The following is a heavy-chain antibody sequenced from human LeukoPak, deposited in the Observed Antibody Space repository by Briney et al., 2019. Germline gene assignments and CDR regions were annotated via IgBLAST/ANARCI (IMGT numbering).Heavy chain of an antibody. CDR2: IYYSGST. V-gene: IGHV4-59*08. CDR3: AGVAANPSYYYYYGMDV. J-gene: IGHJ6*02. Sequence: SETLSLTCTVSGGSTSSYYWSWIRQPPGKGLEWIGYIYYSGSTNYNPSLKSRVTISVDTSKNQFSLKLSSVTAADTAVYYCAGVAANPSYYYYYGMDVWGQGTTVTVSS. CDR1: GGSTSSYY. D-gene: IGHD2-15*01.